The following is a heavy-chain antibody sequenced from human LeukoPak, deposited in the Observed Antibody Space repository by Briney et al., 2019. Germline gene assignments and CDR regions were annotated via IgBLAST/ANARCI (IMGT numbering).Heavy chain of an antibody. CDR2: IRTKANSYAT. CDR1: GFTFSGSA. CDR3: TTSYSGNSWYDWFGP. Sequence: GGSLRLSCAASGFTFSGSAMHWVRQASGKGLEWVGLIRTKANSYATAYAASVTGRFTISRDDSKDTSYLQMNSLKTEDTALYFCTTSYSGNSWYDWFGPWGQGTLVTVSS. V-gene: IGHV3-73*01. J-gene: IGHJ5*02. D-gene: IGHD6-13*01.